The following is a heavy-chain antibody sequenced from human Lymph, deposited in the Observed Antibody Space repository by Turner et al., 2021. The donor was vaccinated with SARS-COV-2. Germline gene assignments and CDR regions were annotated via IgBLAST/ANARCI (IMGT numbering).Heavy chain of an antibody. CDR2: ISGSGGST. CDR1: GFTFSSYA. V-gene: IGHV3-23*01. CDR3: AKNEMAMIVVVITLFDY. J-gene: IGHJ4*02. Sequence: EGQLLESGGGLVQPGGSLRLSWAASGFTFSSYAMRWVRQAPGKGLEWVSTISGSGGSTYYADSVKGRFTISRDNSKNTLYLQMNSLRAEDTAVYYCAKNEMAMIVVVITLFDYWGQGTLVTVSS. D-gene: IGHD3-22*01.